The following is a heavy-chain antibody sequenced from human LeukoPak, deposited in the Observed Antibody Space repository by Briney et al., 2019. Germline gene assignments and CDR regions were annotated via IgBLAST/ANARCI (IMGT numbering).Heavy chain of an antibody. D-gene: IGHD2-21*02. J-gene: IGHJ5*02. CDR2: LYHSGTT. CDR1: GFSISSDYY. Sequence: SETLSLTCTVSGFSISSDYYWGWIRQPPGKGLEWIGGLYHSGTTYKNPSLKSRVTISVDTSKNQFSLKLSSVTAADTAVYYCARHGLPAVDCGGDCYSEHWFDPWGQGTLVTVSS. CDR3: ARHGLPAVDCGGDCYSEHWFDP. V-gene: IGHV4-38-2*02.